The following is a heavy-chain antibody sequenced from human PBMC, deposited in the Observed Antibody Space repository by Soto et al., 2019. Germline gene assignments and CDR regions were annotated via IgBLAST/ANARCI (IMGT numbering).Heavy chain of an antibody. CDR2: MYSDATST. V-gene: IGHV3-74*03. CDR3: VRDRGWSQYDY. J-gene: IGHJ4*02. Sequence: GSSRLSCAASGFTFSSYWLHWVRQAPGKGLVWVSRMYSDATSTKYADSVKGRFTISRDNTKNTLYLQMNSLRAEDTAVYYCVRDRGWSQYDYWGQGTLVTVSS. CDR1: GFTFSSYW. D-gene: IGHD2-15*01.